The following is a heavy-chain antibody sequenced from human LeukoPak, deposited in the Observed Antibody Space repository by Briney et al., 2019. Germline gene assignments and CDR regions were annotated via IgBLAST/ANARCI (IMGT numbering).Heavy chain of an antibody. Sequence: GTSVKLSCKASGGTFSSYAISWVRHAPGQGLEWMGRIIPIFGIANYAQNYQGRVTITANKSTSTAYMELSSLRSEDTAVYYCARDHPPNRPDLEGYCSGGSCPYGMDVWGQGTTVTVSS. CDR1: GGTFSSYA. CDR3: ARDHPPNRPDLEGYCSGGSCPYGMDV. J-gene: IGHJ6*02. CDR2: IIPIFGIA. V-gene: IGHV1-69*04. D-gene: IGHD2-15*01.